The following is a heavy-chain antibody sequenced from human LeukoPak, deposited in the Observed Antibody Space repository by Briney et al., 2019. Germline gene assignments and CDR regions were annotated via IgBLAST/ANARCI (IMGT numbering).Heavy chain of an antibody. Sequence: PSETLSLTCTVSGGSISSYYWSWIRQPPGKGLEWIGYIYYSGSTNYNPSLKGRVTISVDTSKNQFSLKLSSVTAADTAVYYCARSHYDILTGYSNFDYWGQGTLVTVSS. J-gene: IGHJ4*02. CDR1: GGSISSYY. V-gene: IGHV4-59*01. CDR3: ARSHYDILTGYSNFDY. CDR2: IYYSGST. D-gene: IGHD3-9*01.